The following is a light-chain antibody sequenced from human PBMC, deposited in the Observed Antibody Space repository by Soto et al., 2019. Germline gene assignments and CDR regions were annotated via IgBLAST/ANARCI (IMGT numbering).Light chain of an antibody. CDR2: KNN. CDR1: GSNVGASYD. V-gene: IGLV1-40*01. CDR3: QSYDNILSGPL. J-gene: IGLJ3*02. Sequence: QSVLTQPPSVSGAPGQTITMSCTGSGSNVGASYDVHWYQVLPGAGPRLLIYKNNNRPSGVPDRFSGSKSGTSASLAITGRRAEDEADYYCQSYDNILSGPLFGGGTKVTVL.